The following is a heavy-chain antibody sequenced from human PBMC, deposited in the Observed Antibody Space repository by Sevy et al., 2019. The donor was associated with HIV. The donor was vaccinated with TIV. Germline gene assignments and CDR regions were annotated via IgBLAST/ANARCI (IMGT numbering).Heavy chain of an antibody. CDR2: IKQDGSEK. CDR3: ASSQRVYYYYGMDV. J-gene: IGHJ6*02. Sequence: GGSLRLSCAASGFTFSSYWMSWVRQAPGKGLEWVAIIKQDGSEKYYVDSVKGRFTISRDNAKNSLYLQMNSLRAEDTAVYYCASSQRVYYYYGMDVWGQGTTVTVSS. CDR1: GFTFSSYW. V-gene: IGHV3-7*03.